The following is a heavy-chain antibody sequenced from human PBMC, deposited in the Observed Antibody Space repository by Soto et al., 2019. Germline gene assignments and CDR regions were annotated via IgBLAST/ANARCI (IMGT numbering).Heavy chain of an antibody. CDR3: VGRQFYFDY. CDR2: ISYDGTNK. V-gene: IGHV3-30*03. D-gene: IGHD3-10*01. J-gene: IGHJ4*02. CDR1: GFPFTSYG. Sequence: QVQLVESGGGVVQPGRSLRLSCAASGFPFTSYGMHWVREGPGKGLEWLAVISYDGTNKFYADSVKGRFIISRDNSKNTLYLQMNSLRLEYTALYYCVGRQFYFDYRGQGILVIVSS.